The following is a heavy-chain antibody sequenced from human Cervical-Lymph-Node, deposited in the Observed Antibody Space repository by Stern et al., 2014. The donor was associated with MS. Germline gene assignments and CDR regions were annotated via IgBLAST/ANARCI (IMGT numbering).Heavy chain of an antibody. CDR2: SYDSGST. D-gene: IGHD5-24*01. CDR3: ARGRDGYKSHFDY. J-gene: IGHJ4*02. V-gene: IGHV4-31*03. CDR1: GGSISSGGFY. Sequence: QVQLQESGPGLVKPSQTLYLTCTVSGGSISSGGFYWGWMPPHPGNGLEWIGYSYDSGSTYYNPSLKSRVTISVDTSKNQFSLKLSSVTAADTAVYYCARGRDGYKSHFDYWGQGTLVTVSS.